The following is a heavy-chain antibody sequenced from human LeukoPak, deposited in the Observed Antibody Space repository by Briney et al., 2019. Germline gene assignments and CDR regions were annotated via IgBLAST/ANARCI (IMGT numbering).Heavy chain of an antibody. CDR2: INHSGST. V-gene: IGHV4-34*01. CDR1: GGSISNYY. CDR3: ARGRYSSSWYRPGGAFDI. Sequence: SETLSLTCTVSGGSISNYYWSWIRQPPGKGLEWIGEINHSGSTNYNPSLKSRVTISVDTSKNQFSLKLSSVTAADTAVYYCARGRYSSSWYRPGGAFDIWGQGTMVTVSS. D-gene: IGHD6-13*01. J-gene: IGHJ3*02.